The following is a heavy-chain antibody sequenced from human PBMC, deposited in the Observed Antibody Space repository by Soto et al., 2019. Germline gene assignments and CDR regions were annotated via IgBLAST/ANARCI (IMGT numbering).Heavy chain of an antibody. CDR3: ARDSSSGRSGSYSLDY. CDR2: IIPILGIA. CDR1: GGTFSSYT. J-gene: IGHJ4*02. Sequence: QVQLVQSRAEVKKPGSSVKVSCKASGGTFSSYTISWVRQAPGQGLEWMGRIIPILGIANYAQKFQGRVTITADKSTSTAYMELSSLRSEDTAVYYCARDSSSGRSGSYSLDYWGQGTLVTVSS. D-gene: IGHD1-26*01. V-gene: IGHV1-69*08.